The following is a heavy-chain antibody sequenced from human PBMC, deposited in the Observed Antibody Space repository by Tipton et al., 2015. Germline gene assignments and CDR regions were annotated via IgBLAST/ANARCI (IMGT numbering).Heavy chain of an antibody. CDR2: ISHSGNT. D-gene: IGHD4-23*01. CDR3: ARARGRHGGLFDS. CDR1: AYSITSDYY. V-gene: IGHV4-38-2*01. Sequence: TLSLTCAVSAYSITSDYYWGWIRQPPGKGLEWIGSISHSGNTYHNPSLKSRVTISVDTPKNQFSLRVRSVTAADTAVYYCARARGRHGGLFDSWGQGILVTVSS. J-gene: IGHJ4*02.